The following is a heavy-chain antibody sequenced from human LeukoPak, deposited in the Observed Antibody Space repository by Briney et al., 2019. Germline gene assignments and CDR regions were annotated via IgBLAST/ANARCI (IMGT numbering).Heavy chain of an antibody. CDR2: IYYSGST. J-gene: IGHJ5*02. CDR3: ARDLTYYDFWSGYSKGSWFDP. D-gene: IGHD3-3*01. Sequence: SETLSLTCTVSGGSISSHYGSWIRQPPGKGLEWIGYIYYSGSTNYNPSLKSRVTISVDTSKNQFSLKLSSVTAADTAVYYCARDLTYYDFWSGYSKGSWFDPWGQGTLVTVSS. V-gene: IGHV4-59*11. CDR1: GGSISSHY.